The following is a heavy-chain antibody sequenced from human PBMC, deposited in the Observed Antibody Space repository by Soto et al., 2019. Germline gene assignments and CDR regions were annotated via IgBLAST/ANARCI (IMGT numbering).Heavy chain of an antibody. V-gene: IGHV1-2*04. J-gene: IGHJ3*02. D-gene: IGHD7-27*01. CDR3: ARDSRAGKTGARGAFDI. CDR2: INPNSGGT. Sequence: ASVKVSCKASGYTFTGYYMHWVRQAPGQGLEWMGWINPNSGGTNYAQKFQGWVTMTRDTSISTAYMELSRLRSDDTDVYYCARDSRAGKTGARGAFDIWGQGTMVTVSS. CDR1: GYTFTGYY.